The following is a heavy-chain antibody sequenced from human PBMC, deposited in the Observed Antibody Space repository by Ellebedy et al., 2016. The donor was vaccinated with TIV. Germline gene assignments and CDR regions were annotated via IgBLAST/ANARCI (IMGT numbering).Heavy chain of an antibody. Sequence: GESLKISXAASGFTFSSYSMNWVRQAPGKGLEWVSYISSSSSTIYYADSVKGRFTISRDNAKNSLYLQINSLRDEDTAVYYCARAVNGQQLENAFDIWGQGTMVTVSS. CDR2: ISSSSSTI. V-gene: IGHV3-48*02. CDR3: ARAVNGQQLENAFDI. J-gene: IGHJ3*02. CDR1: GFTFSSYS. D-gene: IGHD6-13*01.